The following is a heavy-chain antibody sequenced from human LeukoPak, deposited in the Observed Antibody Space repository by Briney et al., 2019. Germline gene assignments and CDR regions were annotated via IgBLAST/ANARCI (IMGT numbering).Heavy chain of an antibody. CDR3: ARLRMIAAAGYNWFDP. J-gene: IGHJ5*02. CDR2: VYRSGTT. V-gene: IGHV4-39*07. Sequence: PSETLSLTCTVSGGSISSSSYYWGWIRQPPGKGLQWIGSVYRSGTTFYNPSLKSRVTISVDTSKNQFSLKLSSVTAADTAVYYCARLRMIAAAGYNWFDPWGQGTLVTVSS. CDR1: GGSISSSSYY. D-gene: IGHD6-13*01.